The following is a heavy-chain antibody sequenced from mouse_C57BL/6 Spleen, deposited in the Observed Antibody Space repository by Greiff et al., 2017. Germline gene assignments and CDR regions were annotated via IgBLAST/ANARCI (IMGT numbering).Heavy chain of an antibody. Sequence: QVQLKESGAELVRPGASVKLSCKASGYTFTDYYINWVKQRPGQGLEWIARSYPGSGSTYYNEKFKGKATLTAEKSSSTAYMQLSSLTSEDSAVYSWARDDCYYVDYWGQGTTLTVSS. CDR2: SYPGSGST. J-gene: IGHJ2*01. D-gene: IGHD2-3*01. V-gene: IGHV1-76*01. CDR1: GYTFTDYY. CDR3: ARDDCYYVDY.